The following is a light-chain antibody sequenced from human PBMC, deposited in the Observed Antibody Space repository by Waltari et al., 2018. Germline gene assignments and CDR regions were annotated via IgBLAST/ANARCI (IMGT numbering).Light chain of an antibody. J-gene: IGKJ2*01. CDR3: QQYNNWPPYT. CDR2: GAS. V-gene: IGKV3-15*01. CDR1: QSVSSN. Sequence: EIVMTQSPATLSVSPGERATLSCRASQSVSSNLAWYQQKPGQAPRLLIYGASTRATGIPARVSGSGSGTECTLTISSMQSEDFAVYYCQQYNNWPPYTFGQGTKLEIK.